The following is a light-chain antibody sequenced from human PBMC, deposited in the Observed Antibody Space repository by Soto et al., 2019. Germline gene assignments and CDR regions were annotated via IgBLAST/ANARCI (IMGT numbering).Light chain of an antibody. Sequence: EIVLTQSPGTLSLSPGERVTLSCRASQSVSASYLGWYQQKSGQAPRLLIYATASGATGIPDRFSGSGSGTEFSLTISRLEPEDFAVYYCQHFGNSQYTFGQGTKLEIK. CDR1: QSVSASY. J-gene: IGKJ2*01. CDR2: ATA. V-gene: IGKV3-20*01. CDR3: QHFGNSQYT.